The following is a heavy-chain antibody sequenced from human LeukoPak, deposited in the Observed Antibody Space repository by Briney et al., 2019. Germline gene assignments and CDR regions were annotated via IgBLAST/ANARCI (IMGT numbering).Heavy chain of an antibody. Sequence: ASVKVSCKASGYTFTTYGFSWVRQAPGQGLEWMGWIRTYNGNTAYAQKFQGRVTLTTDTFTSTAYMELRSLRPDDTAVYYCASGYYDSRPKYYYGMDVWGQGTTVTVSS. D-gene: IGHD3-22*01. J-gene: IGHJ6*02. CDR1: GYTFTTYG. V-gene: IGHV1-18*01. CDR3: ASGYYDSRPKYYYGMDV. CDR2: IRTYNGNT.